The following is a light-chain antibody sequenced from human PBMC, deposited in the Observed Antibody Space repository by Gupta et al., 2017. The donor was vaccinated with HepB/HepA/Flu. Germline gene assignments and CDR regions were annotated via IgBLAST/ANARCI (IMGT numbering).Light chain of an antibody. V-gene: IGKV4-1*01. Sequence: DIVMTQSPDFLAVSLGERATINCKSSQSVLYSSNNRNNLVWYQQKPGQPPRLLIYWASTRESGVPDRFSGRGSGTDFTLTISSLQAEDVAVYYCQQDDSTPWTFGQGTKVEIK. J-gene: IGKJ1*01. CDR3: QQDDSTPWT. CDR1: QSVLYSSNNRNN. CDR2: WAS.